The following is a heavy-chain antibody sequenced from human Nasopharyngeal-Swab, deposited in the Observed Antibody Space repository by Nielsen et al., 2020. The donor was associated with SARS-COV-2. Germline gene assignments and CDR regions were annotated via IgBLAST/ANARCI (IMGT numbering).Heavy chain of an antibody. CDR1: GGSVSTTTYF. CDR3: ARAGRGGDAYTGLDV. CDR2: INHNERT. Sequence: SETLSLTCPVSGGSVSTTTYFWGWIRQPPGKGLEWIGEINHNERTTYNPSLKSRVTMSVDTSTNQVSLKLNSLTATDTAVYYCARAGRGGDAYTGLDVWGQGTTVTVAS. D-gene: IGHD5-24*01. V-gene: IGHV4-39*01. J-gene: IGHJ6*02.